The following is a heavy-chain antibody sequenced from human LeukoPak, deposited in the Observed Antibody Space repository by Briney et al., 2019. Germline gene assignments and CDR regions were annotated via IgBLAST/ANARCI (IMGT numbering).Heavy chain of an antibody. J-gene: IGHJ2*01. CDR1: GFTFSSYN. Sequence: GGSLRLSCAASGFTFSSYNMNWVRQAPGKGLEWVSSISSGNSYIYYADSVKARFTISRDNAKNSLYLQMNSLRAEDTAVYYCARRYSSGWEDWYFDLWGRGTLVTVSS. CDR2: ISSGNSYI. V-gene: IGHV3-21*01. CDR3: ARRYSSGWEDWYFDL. D-gene: IGHD6-19*01.